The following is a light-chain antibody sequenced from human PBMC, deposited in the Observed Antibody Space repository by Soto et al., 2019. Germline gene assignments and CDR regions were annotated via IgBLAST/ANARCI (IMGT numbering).Light chain of an antibody. CDR3: QQYGSSPRT. Sequence: EIVLTQSPGTLSLSPGERATLSCRASQSVSSSFLAWYQQKPGQAPRLLIYGASSRATGIPDRFSGSGSGTDFTLTISGLEPEDFAVYYCQQYGSSPRTFGPGTTVDI. CDR1: QSVSSSF. CDR2: GAS. V-gene: IGKV3-20*01. J-gene: IGKJ3*01.